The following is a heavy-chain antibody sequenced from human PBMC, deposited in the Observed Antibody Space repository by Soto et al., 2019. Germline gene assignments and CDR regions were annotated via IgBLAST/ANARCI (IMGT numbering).Heavy chain of an antibody. CDR3: ARSVAVPGAHIDY. D-gene: IGHD6-19*01. CDR1: GGSISGSY. J-gene: IGHJ4*02. CDR2: DSHTGST. Sequence: SETLSPTCSVAGGSISGSYWSWIRQSPGKGLGWVGYDSHTGSTNYSPSLRSRVSISVDTSKNEFSLRLSSVTAADTAVYFCARSVAVPGAHIDYWGQGTQVTVSS. V-gene: IGHV4-59*01.